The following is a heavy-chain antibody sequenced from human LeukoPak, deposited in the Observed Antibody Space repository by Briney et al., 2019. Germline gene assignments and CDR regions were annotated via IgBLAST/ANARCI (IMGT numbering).Heavy chain of an antibody. Sequence: GGSLRLSCAASGFTVSSNYMSWVRQAPGKGLEWVSVIYSGGSTYYADSVKGRFTISRDNSKNTLYLQMNSLSAEDTAVYYCARTRWLFPFDYWGQGTLVTVSS. J-gene: IGHJ4*02. V-gene: IGHV3-66*01. D-gene: IGHD3-22*01. CDR2: IYSGGST. CDR3: ARTRWLFPFDY. CDR1: GFTVSSNY.